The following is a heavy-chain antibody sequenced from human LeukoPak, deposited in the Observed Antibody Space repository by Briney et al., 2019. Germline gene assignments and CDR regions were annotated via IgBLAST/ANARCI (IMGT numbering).Heavy chain of an antibody. J-gene: IGHJ1*01. CDR2: IWYDGSNK. CDR3: ASPPTPSAEYFQH. V-gene: IGHV3-33*01. CDR1: GFTFSSYG. D-gene: IGHD2-2*01. Sequence: GGSLRLSCAASGFTFSSYGMHWVRQAPGKGLEWVAVIWYDGSNKYYADSVKGRFTISRDNSKNTLYLQMNSLRAEDTAVYYCASPPTPSAEYFQHWGQGTLVTVSS.